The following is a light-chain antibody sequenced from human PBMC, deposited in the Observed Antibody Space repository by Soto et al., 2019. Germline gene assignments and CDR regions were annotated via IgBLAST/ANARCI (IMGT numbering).Light chain of an antibody. Sequence: SAPTQPPPVSGAPGQSGTISFPGNISDVGGYNYVSWYQQHPGKAPKLMIYDVNMRPSGVPDRFSGSKSGNTASLTISGLQAEDEADYYCCSYAGSYSLYVFGTGTKVTVL. J-gene: IGLJ1*01. V-gene: IGLV2-11*01. CDR2: DVN. CDR3: CSYAGSYSLYV. CDR1: ISDVGGYNY.